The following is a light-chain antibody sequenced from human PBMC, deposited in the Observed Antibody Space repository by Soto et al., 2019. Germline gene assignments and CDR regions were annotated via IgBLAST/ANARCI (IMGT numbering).Light chain of an antibody. CDR1: NSDVGRYNL. Sequence: HSALTQPASVSGSPGQSITISCTGTNSDVGRYNLVSWYQHHPGKAPKLVIYEANKRPSGISERFSVSKSGNTASLTISGLQAEDEGHYYCCSYAPGSTWVFGGGTKVTVL. CDR3: CSYAPGSTWV. CDR2: EAN. V-gene: IGLV2-23*01. J-gene: IGLJ3*02.